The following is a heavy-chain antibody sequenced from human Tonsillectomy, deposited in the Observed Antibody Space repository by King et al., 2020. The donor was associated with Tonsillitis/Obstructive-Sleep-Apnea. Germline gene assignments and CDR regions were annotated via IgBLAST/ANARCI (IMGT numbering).Heavy chain of an antibody. J-gene: IGHJ4*02. D-gene: IGHD2-2*02. CDR1: GFTFSSCW. CDR2: IKQGGSEI. V-gene: IGHV3-7*03. CDR3: ARRRGYCRASRCYKGQYYFDY. Sequence: VQLVESGGGLVQPGGSLRLSCAASGFTFSSCWMSWVRQARGKGLEWVANIKQGGSEIYYVDSVQGRFTISRDNAKDSLYLQMSSLRAEDTAVYYCARRRGYCRASRCYKGQYYFDYWGQGTLVTVSS.